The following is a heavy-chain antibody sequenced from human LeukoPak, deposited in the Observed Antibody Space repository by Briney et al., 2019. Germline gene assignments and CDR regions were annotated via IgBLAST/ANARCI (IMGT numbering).Heavy chain of an antibody. J-gene: IGHJ6*02. CDR1: GFRVSDYY. Sequence: GGSLRLSCAVSGFRVSDYYMSWVRQAPGKGLEWVGLIRDSGEAFYADFARGRFAISRDNAKNSLYLQMNSLRAEDTAVLYCAREGMTTVTKNYYYYYGMDVWGQGTTVTVSS. CDR2: IRDSGEA. D-gene: IGHD4-17*01. CDR3: AREGMTTVTKNYYYYYGMDV. V-gene: IGHV3-69-1*01.